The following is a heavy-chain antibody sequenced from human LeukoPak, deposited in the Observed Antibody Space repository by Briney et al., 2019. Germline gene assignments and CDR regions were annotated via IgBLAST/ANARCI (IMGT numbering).Heavy chain of an antibody. CDR1: GDSISTGSFY. CDR2: IYTSGST. D-gene: IGHD5-12*01. J-gene: IGHJ4*02. CDR3: ARFSRWLPFES. Sequence: SETLSLTCTVSGDSISTGSFYWSWIRQPAGRGLEWIGRIYTSGSTKYNPPLKSRVTISLDASKNQFSLRLTSVTAADTAVYYCARFSRWLPFESWGQGTLVTVSS. V-gene: IGHV4-61*02.